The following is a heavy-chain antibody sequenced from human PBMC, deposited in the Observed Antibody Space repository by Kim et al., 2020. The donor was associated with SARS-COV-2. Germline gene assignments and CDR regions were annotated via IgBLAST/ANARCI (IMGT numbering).Heavy chain of an antibody. CDR3: ASQPVYDYGKYY. D-gene: IGHD4-17*01. V-gene: IGHV3-33*05. CDR2: ISYDGSNK. CDR1: GFTFSSYG. Sequence: GGSLRLSCAASGFTFSSYGMHWVRQAPGKGLEWVAVISYDGSNKYYADSVKGRFTISIDNSKNTLYLQMNSLRAEDTAVDYCASQPVYDYGKYYWGQGTL. J-gene: IGHJ4*02.